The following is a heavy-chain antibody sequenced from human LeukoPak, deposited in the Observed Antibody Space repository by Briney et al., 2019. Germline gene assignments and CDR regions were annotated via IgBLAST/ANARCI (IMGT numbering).Heavy chain of an antibody. Sequence: GGSLRLSCEGSGFPFGTYWMAWVRQAPGKGLEWVASIKHDGREEHYVDSIKGRFTISRDNGKNSVYLQMNNLRVEDTAMYYCSREFRPWGQGTLVIVSS. J-gene: IGHJ5*02. CDR3: SREFRP. V-gene: IGHV3-7*01. CDR1: GFPFGTYW. CDR2: IKHDGREE.